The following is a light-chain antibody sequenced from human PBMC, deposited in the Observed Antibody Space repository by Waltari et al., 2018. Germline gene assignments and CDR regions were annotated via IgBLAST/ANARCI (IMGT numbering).Light chain of an antibody. V-gene: IGLV1-40*01. CDR1: SSNIGAGYD. CDR3: QSYDSSLSGSGV. J-gene: IGLJ3*02. CDR2: GNS. Sequence: QSVLTQPPSVSGAPGQRVTISCTGRSSNIGAGYDVHWYQQLPGTAPKLLIYGNSNRPSGVPDRFSGSKSGTSASPDITGLQAEDEADYYCQSYDSSLSGSGVFGGGTKLTVL.